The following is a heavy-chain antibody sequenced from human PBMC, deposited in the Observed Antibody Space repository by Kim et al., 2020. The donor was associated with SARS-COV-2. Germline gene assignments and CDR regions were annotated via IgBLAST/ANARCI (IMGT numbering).Heavy chain of an antibody. Sequence: SETLSLTCAVYGGSFSDYYWSWIRQPPGKGLEWIGQISHIGKTNYNPSLKSRVAISVDTSKNQFSLRLTSVTAADTAVYYCARPRVLHIENAFDLWGQGT. CDR2: ISHIGKT. CDR1: GGSFSDYY. V-gene: IGHV4-34*01. J-gene: IGHJ3*01. CDR3: ARPRVLHIENAFDL.